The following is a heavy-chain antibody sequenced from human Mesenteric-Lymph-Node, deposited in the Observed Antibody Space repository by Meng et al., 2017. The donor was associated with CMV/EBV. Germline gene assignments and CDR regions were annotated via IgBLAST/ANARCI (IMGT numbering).Heavy chain of an antibody. CDR1: GGSFSGYY. Sequence: HVQLQQWGAGLLKPSGTLSLPRAVYGGSFSGYYWSWIRQPPGKGLEWTGEINHSGSTNYNPSLKSRVTISVDTSKNQFSLKLSSVTAADTAVYYCARHQRWLKSEGGFNYWGQGTLVTVSS. CDR2: INHSGST. V-gene: IGHV4-34*01. D-gene: IGHD4-23*01. CDR3: ARHQRWLKSEGGFNY. J-gene: IGHJ4*02.